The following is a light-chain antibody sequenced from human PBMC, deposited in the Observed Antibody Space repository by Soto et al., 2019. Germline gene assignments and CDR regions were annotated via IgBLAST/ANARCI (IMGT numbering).Light chain of an antibody. Sequence: EIVLTQSPATLSLSPGERASLSCRASQSLGTHLAWYQQRPGQSPRLLIYDAYKRATGIPARFSGGGSGADFTLTISSLEPEDFAVYYCQQRRNWPMFTFGQGTELEIK. CDR1: QSLGTH. CDR3: QQRRNWPMFT. J-gene: IGKJ2*01. V-gene: IGKV3-11*01. CDR2: DAY.